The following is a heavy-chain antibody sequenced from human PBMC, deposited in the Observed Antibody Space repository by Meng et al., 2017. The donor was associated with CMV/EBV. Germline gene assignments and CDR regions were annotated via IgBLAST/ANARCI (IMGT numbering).Heavy chain of an antibody. CDR2: ISSSSSYI. J-gene: IGHJ6*02. V-gene: IGHV3-21*01. D-gene: IGHD3-3*01. CDR3: ARGGPTYYDFWSGYYPYGMDV. CDR1: GFTFSSYS. Sequence: GESLKISCAASGFTFSSYSMNWVRQAPGKGLEWVSSISSSSSYIYYADSVKGRFTISRDNAKNSLYLQMNSLRAEDTAVYYCARGGPTYYDFWSGYYPYGMDVWGQGTTVTVSS.